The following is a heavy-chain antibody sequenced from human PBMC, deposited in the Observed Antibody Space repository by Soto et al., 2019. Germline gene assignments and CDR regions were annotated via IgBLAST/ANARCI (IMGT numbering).Heavy chain of an antibody. CDR1: GFTFSNAW. Sequence: EVQLVESGGGLVKPGGSLRLSCAASGFTFSNAWMSWVRQAPGKGLEWVGRIKSKTDGGTTDYAAPVKGRFTISRDDSKNTLYLQMNSLKTEDTAVYYCTTDIRFLEWHYFDYWGQGTLVTVSS. CDR3: TTDIRFLEWHYFDY. J-gene: IGHJ4*02. V-gene: IGHV3-15*01. D-gene: IGHD3-3*01. CDR2: IKSKTDGGTT.